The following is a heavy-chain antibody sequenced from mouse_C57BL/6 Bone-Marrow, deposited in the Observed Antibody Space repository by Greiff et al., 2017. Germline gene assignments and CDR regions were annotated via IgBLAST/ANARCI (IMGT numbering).Heavy chain of an antibody. CDR2: IYPGSGNT. CDR3: ARVGYDGPSFAY. J-gene: IGHJ3*01. CDR1: GYTFTDYY. Sequence: QVQLQQSGAELVRSGASLMLSCKASGYTFTDYYINWVTQSPGQGLEWIARIYPGSGNTYYNEKFKGKATLTAEKSSSTAYMQLSSLTSEDSAVYFCARVGYDGPSFAYWGQGTLVTVST. D-gene: IGHD2-2*01. V-gene: IGHV1-76*01.